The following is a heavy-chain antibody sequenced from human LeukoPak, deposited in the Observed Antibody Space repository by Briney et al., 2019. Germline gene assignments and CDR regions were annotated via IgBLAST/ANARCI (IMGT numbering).Heavy chain of an antibody. J-gene: IGHJ1*01. CDR3: VGDGRDAYNIYFQH. V-gene: IGHV3-64D*06. D-gene: IGHD5-24*01. CDR2: ISSNGGST. CDR1: GFTFSSYV. Sequence: GGSLRLSCSASGFTFSSYVMHWVRQAPGKGLEYVSVISSNGGSTDYADSVKGRFTISRDNSKKTMYLQMSSLRAEDTAVYYCVGDGRDAYNIYFQHWGQGTLVTVSS.